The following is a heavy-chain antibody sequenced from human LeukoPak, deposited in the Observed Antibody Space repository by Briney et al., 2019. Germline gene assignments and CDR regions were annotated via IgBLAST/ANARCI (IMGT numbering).Heavy chain of an antibody. CDR1: GFTVSNNY. CDR2: IYNTGDT. D-gene: IGHD2-2*01. J-gene: IGHJ4*01. CDR3: ARWYCTSNTCYYDY. V-gene: IGHV3-53*01. Sequence: GGSLRLSCAASGFTVSNNYMSWVRQAPGRGLEWVSFIYNTGDTKYADSVKGRFTISRDNSKNTLYLQMNSLRAEDTAVYYCARWYCTSNTCYYDYWGQGTLVTVSS.